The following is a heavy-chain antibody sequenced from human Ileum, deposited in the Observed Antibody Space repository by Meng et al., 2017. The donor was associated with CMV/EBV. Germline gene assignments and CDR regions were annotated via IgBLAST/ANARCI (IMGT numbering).Heavy chain of an antibody. CDR3: ANNFDY. CDR1: GGSISSYY. V-gene: IGHV4-4*07. J-gene: IGHJ4*02. CDR2: IYTSGST. Sequence: GSLRLSCTVSGGSISSYYWSWIRQPAGKGLEWIGRIYTSGSTNYNPSLKSRVTMSVDTSKNQFSLKLSSVTAADTAVYYCANNFDYWGQGTLVTVSS.